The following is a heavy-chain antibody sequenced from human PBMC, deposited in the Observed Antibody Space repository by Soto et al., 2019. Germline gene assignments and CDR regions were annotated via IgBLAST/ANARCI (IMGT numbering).Heavy chain of an antibody. CDR3: ARDPSTSSGRPGMDV. V-gene: IGHV1-2*02. CDR1: GYTFTDYY. CDR2: INPNSGGT. Sequence: ASVKVSCKASGYTFTDYYMHWVRQAPGQGLEWMGWINPNSGGTNYAQKFQGRVTMTRDTSISTAYMELNRLRSDDTAVYYCARDPSTSSGRPGMDVWGQGTTVTVSS. D-gene: IGHD2-2*01. J-gene: IGHJ6*02.